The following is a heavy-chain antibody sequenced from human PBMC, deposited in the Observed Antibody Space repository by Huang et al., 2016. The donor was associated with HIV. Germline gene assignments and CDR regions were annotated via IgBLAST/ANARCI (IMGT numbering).Heavy chain of an antibody. CDR3: ARDPRIQSWLNFFDY. V-gene: IGHV3-74*01. Sequence: EVQLVESGGGLVQPGGSLRLSCAASGFSISSYWMHWVRQAPGKGVVWVSRINSDGSSTSCADSVKCRFTISRDNAKNTLYLQMNSLRAEDTAVYYCARDPRIQSWLNFFDYWGQGTLVSVSS. J-gene: IGHJ4*02. CDR1: GFSISSYW. CDR2: INSDGSST. D-gene: IGHD3-22*01.